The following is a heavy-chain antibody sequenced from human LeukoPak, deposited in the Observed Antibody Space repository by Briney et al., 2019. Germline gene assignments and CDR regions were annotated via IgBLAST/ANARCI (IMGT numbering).Heavy chain of an antibody. CDR2: ISSNGGST. J-gene: IGHJ4*02. V-gene: IGHV3-64D*06. CDR3: VKDAYCSGGACYLDY. CDR1: GFTFNNYA. D-gene: IGHD2-21*02. Sequence: GGSLRLSCSASGFTFNNYAMLWVRQAPGRGLEYVSAISSNGGSTYYADSVKGRFTTSRDNSKNTLFLQMSSLRAEDTAVYYCVKDAYCSGGACYLDYWGQGTLVTVSS.